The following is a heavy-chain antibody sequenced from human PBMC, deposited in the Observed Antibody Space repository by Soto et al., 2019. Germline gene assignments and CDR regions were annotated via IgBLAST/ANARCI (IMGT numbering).Heavy chain of an antibody. CDR1: GYTFPNYG. Sequence: GASVKVSCKASGYTFPNYGITWVRQAPGQGLEWMGWISAYKTNIKYAQKFQGRVTLTTDTSTSTAYMELRSLRSDDTAIYYCARGLDGSGAYYTDFWGQGTLVTVSS. CDR2: ISAYKTNI. V-gene: IGHV1-18*01. D-gene: IGHD3-10*01. J-gene: IGHJ4*02. CDR3: ARGLDGSGAYYTDF.